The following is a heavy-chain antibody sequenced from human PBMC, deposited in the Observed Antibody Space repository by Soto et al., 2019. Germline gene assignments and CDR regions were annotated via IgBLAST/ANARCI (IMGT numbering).Heavy chain of an antibody. CDR1: GFSLSTSGVG. V-gene: IGHV2-5*02. D-gene: IGHD3-16*02. CDR3: AHSLYYDYVWGSYRPYYFDY. J-gene: IGHJ4*02. CDR2: IYWDDDK. Sequence: QITLKESGPTLVKPTQTLTLTCTFSGFSLSTSGVGVGWIRQPPGKALEWLALIYWDDDKRYSPSLKSRLTITNDTSKNQVVLTMTNMDPVDTATYYCAHSLYYDYVWGSYRPYYFDYWGQGTLVTVSS.